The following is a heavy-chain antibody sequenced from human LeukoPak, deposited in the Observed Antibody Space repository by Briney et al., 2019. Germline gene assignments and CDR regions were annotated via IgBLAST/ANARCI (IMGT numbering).Heavy chain of an antibody. CDR1: GGSISSSNW. V-gene: IGHV4-4*02. J-gene: IGHJ4*02. CDR3: ARGLIKGIAVAGTG. Sequence: PSGTLSLTCAVSGGSISSSNWWSWVRQPPGKGLEWIGEIYHSGSTNYNPSLKSRVTISVDTSRNQFSLKLRSVTAADTAVYYCARGLIKGIAVAGTGWGQGTLVTVSS. CDR2: IYHSGST. D-gene: IGHD6-19*01.